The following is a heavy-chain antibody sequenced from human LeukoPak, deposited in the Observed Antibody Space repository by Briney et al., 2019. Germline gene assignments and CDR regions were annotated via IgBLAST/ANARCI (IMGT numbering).Heavy chain of an antibody. CDR2: INSDGSST. J-gene: IGHJ4*02. D-gene: IGHD3-10*01. CDR3: ARDATMVRGVIDY. CDR1: GFTFSSYW. Sequence: PGGSLRLSCAASGFTFSSYWMHWVRQAPGKGLVWVSRINSDGSSTSYADPVKGRFTISRDNAKNTLYLQMNSPRVEHTAVYYCARDATMVRGVIDYWVQGTLVTVSS. V-gene: IGHV3-74*01.